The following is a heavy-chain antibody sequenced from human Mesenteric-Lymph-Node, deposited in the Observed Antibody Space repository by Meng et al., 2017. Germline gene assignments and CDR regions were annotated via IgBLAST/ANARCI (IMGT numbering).Heavy chain of an antibody. J-gene: IGHJ5*02. CDR1: GLTFGSHW. D-gene: IGHD1-26*01. V-gene: IGHV3-7*03. CDR2: INREGSET. CDR3: ARGAGAYKVDWFDP. Sequence: GESLKISCAASGLTFGSHWMTWVRQAPGKGLEWVANINREGSETYYVDSVKGRFTISRDNSENTLYLDMNSLRAEDTAIYYCARGAGAYKVDWFDPWGQGTLVTVSS.